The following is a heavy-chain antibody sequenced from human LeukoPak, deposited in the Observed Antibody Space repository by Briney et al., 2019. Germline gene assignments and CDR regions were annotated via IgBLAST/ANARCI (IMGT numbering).Heavy chain of an antibody. Sequence: SVKDSFKAAGCTFSSYAISWVRQAPGQGLEWMGGIIPIFGTANYAQKFQGRVTMTTDTSTTTAYMELRSLRSDDSAVYYCARGSSYGFSMGYWGQGTLVTVSS. CDR3: ARGSSYGFSMGY. CDR1: GCTFSSYA. CDR2: IIPIFGTA. D-gene: IGHD5-18*01. V-gene: IGHV1-69*05. J-gene: IGHJ4*02.